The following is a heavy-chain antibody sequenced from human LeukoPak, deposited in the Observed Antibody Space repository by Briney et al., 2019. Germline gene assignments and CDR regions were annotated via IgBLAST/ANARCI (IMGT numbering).Heavy chain of an antibody. J-gene: IGHJ3*02. CDR2: IRSKANSYAT. CDR1: GFTFSGSA. V-gene: IGHV3-73*01. Sequence: GGSLRLSCAASGFTFSGSAMHWVRQASGKGLEWVGRIRSKANSYATAYAASVKGRFTISRDDSKNTAYLQMNSLKTEDTAVYYCTIVGAADAFDIWGQGTMVTVSS. CDR3: TIVGAADAFDI. D-gene: IGHD1-26*01.